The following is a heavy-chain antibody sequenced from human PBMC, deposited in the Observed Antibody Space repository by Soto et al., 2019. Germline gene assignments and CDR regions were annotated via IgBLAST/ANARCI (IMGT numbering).Heavy chain of an antibody. Sequence: EVQLVESGGGLVKPGGSLRLSCISSGFTFRTYTMNWVRQAPGKGLEWVSGIRGFSPYTFYAESVKGRFTISRDNAKNSLYLQMNSLRAEDTAVYYCAXDRGYDAHDYYYNAMDVWGQGTTVTVSS. V-gene: IGHV3-21*01. D-gene: IGHD3-10*01. CDR1: GFTFRTYT. J-gene: IGHJ6*02. CDR3: AXDRGYDAHDYYYNAMDV. CDR2: IRGFSPYT.